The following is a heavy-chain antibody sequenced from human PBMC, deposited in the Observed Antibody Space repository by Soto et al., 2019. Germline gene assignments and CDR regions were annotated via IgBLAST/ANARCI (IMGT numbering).Heavy chain of an antibody. Sequence: ASVKVSCKASGGSFSSYIVSWVRQAPGQGLEWMGRIIPVLGVEYYAQKFQGRVTITADESTSTAYMELSSLRSEDTAVYYCATDSRMLGYDSSSLYYYYYGMDVWGQGTTVTVSS. CDR1: GGSFSSYI. V-gene: IGHV1-69*04. CDR3: ATDSRMLGYDSSSLYYYYYGMDV. D-gene: IGHD6-13*01. J-gene: IGHJ6*02. CDR2: IIPVLGVE.